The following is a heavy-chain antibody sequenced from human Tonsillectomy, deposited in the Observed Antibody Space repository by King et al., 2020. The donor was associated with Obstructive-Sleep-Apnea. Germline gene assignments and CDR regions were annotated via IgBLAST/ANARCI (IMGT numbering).Heavy chain of an antibody. Sequence: QLQESGPRLVKPSETLSLTCTVSGDSISGRYWGWIRQAAGEGLEWIGRIYADGSTDYNPSLRSRVTMSVDTSDNHFSLKLTSMTAADTAVYYCARIWSPGWGFDYWVQGTLVIVSS. CDR2: IYADGST. V-gene: IGHV4-4*07. D-gene: IGHD3-3*01. CDR1: GDSISGRY. J-gene: IGHJ4*02. CDR3: ARIWSPGWGFDY.